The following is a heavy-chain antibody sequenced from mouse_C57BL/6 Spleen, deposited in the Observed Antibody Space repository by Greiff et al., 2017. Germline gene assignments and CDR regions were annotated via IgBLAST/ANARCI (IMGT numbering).Heavy chain of an antibody. CDR1: GFTFSSYG. V-gene: IGHV5-6*01. J-gene: IGHJ2*01. CDR3: ARDGSGLYYFDY. Sequence: EVKVVESGGDLVKPGGSLKLSCAASGFTFSSYGMSWVRQTPDKRLEWVATISSGGSYTYYPDSVKGRFTISRDNAKNTLYLQMSSLKSEDTAMYYCARDGSGLYYFDYWGQGTTLTVSS. D-gene: IGHD3-2*02. CDR2: ISSGGSYT.